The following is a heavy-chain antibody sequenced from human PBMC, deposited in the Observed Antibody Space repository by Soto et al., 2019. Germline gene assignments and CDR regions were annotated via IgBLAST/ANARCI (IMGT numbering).Heavy chain of an antibody. Sequence: SETLSLTCTVSDASISTYYWSWVRQPPGKGLEWIGYIHDSGSTYYNPSLKSRVTMSLDTSRNQFFLQLNSVTAADTAVYYCARESAGSGKNNWFDPWGQGMLVTVSS. D-gene: IGHD3-10*01. CDR1: DASISTYY. J-gene: IGHJ5*02. V-gene: IGHV4-59*01. CDR3: ARESAGSGKNNWFDP. CDR2: IHDSGST.